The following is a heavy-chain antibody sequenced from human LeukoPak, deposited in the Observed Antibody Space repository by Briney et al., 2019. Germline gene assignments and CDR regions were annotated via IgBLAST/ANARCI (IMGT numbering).Heavy chain of an antibody. D-gene: IGHD2-2*01. CDR2: ISGSGGST. V-gene: IGHV3-23*01. CDR1: GFTFSSYA. J-gene: IGHJ4*02. CDR3: ATSSTSRRFNDY. Sequence: QAGGSLRLSRAASGFTFSSYAMSWVRQAPGKGLEWVSAISGSGGSTYYADSVKGRFTISRDNSKNTLYLQMNSLRAEDTAVYYCATSSTSRRFNDYWGQGTLVTVSS.